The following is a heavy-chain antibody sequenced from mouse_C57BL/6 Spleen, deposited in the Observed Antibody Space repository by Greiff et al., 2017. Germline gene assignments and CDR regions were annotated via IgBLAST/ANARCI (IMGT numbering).Heavy chain of an antibody. D-gene: IGHD1-1*01. CDR2: IDPNSGGT. V-gene: IGHV1-72*01. CDR1: GYTFTSYW. Sequence: QVQLQQPGAELVKPGASVKLSCKASGYTFTSYWMHWVKQRPGRGLEWIGRIDPNSGGTKYNEKFKSKATLTVDKPSSTAYMQLSSLTSEDSAVYYCARDLFITTVENYAMDYWGQGTSVTVSS. J-gene: IGHJ4*01. CDR3: ARDLFITTVENYAMDY.